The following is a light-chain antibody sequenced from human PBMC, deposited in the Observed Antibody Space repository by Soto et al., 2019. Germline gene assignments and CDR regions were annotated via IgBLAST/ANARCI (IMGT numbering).Light chain of an antibody. J-gene: IGLJ3*02. CDR3: SSYTSGSTRVV. V-gene: IGLV2-14*03. CDR1: SSDIGGYNF. Sequence: QSALTQPASASGSPGRSITISCTGTSSDIGGYNFVSWYQQHPGKAPKVMIYDVSKRPSGISNRFSGSKSGNTASLTISGLQVEDEADYYCSSYTSGSTRVVFGGGTKLTVL. CDR2: DVS.